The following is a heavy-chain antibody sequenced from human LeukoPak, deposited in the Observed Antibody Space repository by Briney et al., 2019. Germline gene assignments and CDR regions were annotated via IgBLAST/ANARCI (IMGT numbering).Heavy chain of an antibody. Sequence: GASVKVSCKASGYTFATYDISWVRQAPGQGLEWMGWISGKNGNTNYAQKVQGRVTMTTDTSTSTAYMDLRSQRSDDTALYYCTRGGASSGYDYWGQGTLDTVSS. CDR3: TRGGASSGYDY. J-gene: IGHJ4*02. CDR2: ISGKNGNT. V-gene: IGHV1-18*01. D-gene: IGHD6-19*01. CDR1: GYTFATYD.